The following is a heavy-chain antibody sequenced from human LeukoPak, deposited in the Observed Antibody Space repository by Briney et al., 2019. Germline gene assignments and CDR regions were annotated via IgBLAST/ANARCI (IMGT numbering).Heavy chain of an antibody. J-gene: IGHJ4*02. CDR2: IYYSGTT. CDR1: GGSISISSYY. D-gene: IGHD3-10*01. Sequence: PSETLSLTCTVSGGSISISSYYWGWIRQPPGKGLEWIASIYYSGTTYYNPSLKSRVTISVDTSKNQFSLRLSSVTAADTAVYYCATSSGFYYIGSGSYYTHPFDYWGQGTVVTVSS. V-gene: IGHV4-39*01. CDR3: ATSSGFYYIGSGSYYTHPFDY.